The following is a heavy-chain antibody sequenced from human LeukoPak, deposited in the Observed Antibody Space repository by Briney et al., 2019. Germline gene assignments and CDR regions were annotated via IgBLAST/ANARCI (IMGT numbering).Heavy chain of an antibody. CDR3: AKDPEGGLLRYYFDY. CDR1: GFTFSSYG. D-gene: IGHD1-26*01. CDR2: ISYDGSNK. Sequence: GGSLRLSCAASGFTFSSYGMHWVRQAPGKGLEWVAVISYDGSNKYYADSVKGRFTISRDNSKNTLYLQMNSLRAEDTAVYYCAKDPEGGLLRYYFDYWGQGTLVTVSS. V-gene: IGHV3-30*18. J-gene: IGHJ4*02.